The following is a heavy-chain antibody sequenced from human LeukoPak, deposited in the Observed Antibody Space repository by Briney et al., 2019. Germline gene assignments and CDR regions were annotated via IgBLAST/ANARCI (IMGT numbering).Heavy chain of an antibody. CDR1: GFSFTSYW. D-gene: IGHD2/OR15-2a*01. V-gene: IGHV3-74*01. Sequence: GGSLRLSCAASGFSFTSYWMHWVRQAPGKGLVWVSRINSDGSSTTYADSVKGRFSISRDNAKNTLYLQMNTLRGEDTAVYYCARESAIVLVPFDSWGQGTLVTVSS. CDR3: ARESAIVLVPFDS. CDR2: INSDGSST. J-gene: IGHJ4*02.